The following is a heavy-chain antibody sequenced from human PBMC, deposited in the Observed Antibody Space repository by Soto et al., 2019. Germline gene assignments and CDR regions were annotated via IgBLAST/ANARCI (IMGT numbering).Heavy chain of an antibody. V-gene: IGHV3-23*01. CDR1: GFTFSSYA. CDR2: ISGSGGST. J-gene: IGHJ6*03. Sequence: GGSLRLSCAASGFTFSSYAMSWVRQAPGKGLEWVSAISGSGGSTYYADSVKGRFTISRDNSKNTLYLQMNSLRAEDTAVYYCAKVIAAAGVYYYYYYMDVWGKGTTVTVSS. D-gene: IGHD6-13*01. CDR3: AKVIAAAGVYYYYYYMDV.